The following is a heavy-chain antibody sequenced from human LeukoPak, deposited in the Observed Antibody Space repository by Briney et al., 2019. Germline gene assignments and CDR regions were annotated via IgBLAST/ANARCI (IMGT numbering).Heavy chain of an antibody. D-gene: IGHD6-19*01. CDR1: GFTFSNYG. J-gene: IGHJ4*02. V-gene: IGHV3-30*02. CDR3: ARDRLEALAGTRGFDY. CDR2: TLLNGNNN. Sequence: GGSLRLSCAASGFTFSNYGMHWVRQAPGKGLEWVALTLLNGNNNYYADSVKGRFTISRDNSKNTLYLQMNSLGPEDTAVYSCARDRLEALAGTRGFDYWGQGILVTVSS.